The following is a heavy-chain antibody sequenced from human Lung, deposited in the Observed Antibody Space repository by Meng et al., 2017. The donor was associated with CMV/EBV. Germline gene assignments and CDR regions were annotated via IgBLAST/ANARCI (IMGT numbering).Heavy chain of an antibody. D-gene: IGHD2-8*02. CDR2: IYTGGIT. CDR1: GFSVNSHF. CDR3: ARDLRPSGGGMDV. V-gene: IGHV3-53*01. Sequence: SCSGYGFSVNSHFMNWVRQAPGKGLEWVSVIYTGGITYYADSVKGRFTISRENSKNTVHLQMNNLRPGDTAVYYCARDLRPSGGGMDVWGQGTTVTV. J-gene: IGHJ6*02.